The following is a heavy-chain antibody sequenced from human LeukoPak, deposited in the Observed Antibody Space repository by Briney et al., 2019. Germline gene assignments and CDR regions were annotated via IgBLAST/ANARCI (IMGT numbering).Heavy chain of an antibody. CDR3: ARALLGGSYPFDY. CDR2: IKQDGSEK. Sequence: PGGSLRLSCAASGFTFSSYWMSWVRQAPGKGLEWVANIKQDGSEKYYVDSVKGRFTISRDNAKNSLYLQMNSLRAEDTAVYYCARALLGGSYPFDYWGQGTLVTVSS. CDR1: GFTFSSYW. J-gene: IGHJ4*02. V-gene: IGHV3-7*01. D-gene: IGHD1-26*01.